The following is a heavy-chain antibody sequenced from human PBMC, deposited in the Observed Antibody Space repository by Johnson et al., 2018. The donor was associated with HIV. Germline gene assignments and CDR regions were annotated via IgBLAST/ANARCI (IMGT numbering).Heavy chain of an antibody. J-gene: IGHJ3*02. Sequence: VQVVESGGGLVQPGTSLRLSCVASGFTFSNYAMTWVRQAPGEGLEWVADITASGGTTYYADSVKGRFTVSRDDSKNTLYLQMNSLRAEDTAVYYCARDDDAFDIWGQGTMVTVSS. CDR2: ITASGGTT. CDR3: ARDDDAFDI. CDR1: GFTFSNYA. V-gene: IGHV3-23*04.